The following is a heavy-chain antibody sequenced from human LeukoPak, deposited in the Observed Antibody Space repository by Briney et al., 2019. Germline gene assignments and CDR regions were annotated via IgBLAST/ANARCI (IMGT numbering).Heavy chain of an antibody. Sequence: PGGSLRLSCAASGFTFSSYAMSWVRQAPGKGLEWIGYIYYSGSTNYNPSLKSRVTISVDTSKNQFSLKLSSVTAADTAVYYCASGRNYYDSSGYFCPFDIWGQGTMVTVSS. V-gene: IGHV4-59*08. CDR3: ASGRNYYDSSGYFCPFDI. CDR1: GFTFSSYA. J-gene: IGHJ3*02. CDR2: IYYSGST. D-gene: IGHD3-22*01.